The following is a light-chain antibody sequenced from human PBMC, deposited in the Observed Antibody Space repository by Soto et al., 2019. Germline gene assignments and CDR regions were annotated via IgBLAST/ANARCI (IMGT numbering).Light chain of an antibody. CDR1: SSNIGSNT. Sequence: QSVLSQPPSASGTPGQRVTISCSGSSSNIGSNTVNWYQQLPGTAPKLLIYSNDQLPSGVPDRFSGSKSGTSASLAISGLQSEDEADYYCAAWDDNLNGYVFGSGTKLTVL. CDR2: SND. V-gene: IGLV1-44*01. CDR3: AAWDDNLNGYV. J-gene: IGLJ1*01.